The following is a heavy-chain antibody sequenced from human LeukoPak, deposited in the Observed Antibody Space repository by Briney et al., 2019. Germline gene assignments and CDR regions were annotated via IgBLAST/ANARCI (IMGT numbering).Heavy chain of an antibody. CDR1: GFTFRSYV. CDR3: AKVTYDCVWGSYEN. J-gene: IGHJ4*02. Sequence: VQPGGPRRLSCVASGFTFRSYVLSWVRQAPGKGLEGVPALSGSGESTYYADAVKGRFTISRDNSKNTVYLQMNGLRVEDTAVYHCAKVTYDCVWGSYENWGQGILVTVSS. D-gene: IGHD3-16*01. CDR2: LSGSGEST. V-gene: IGHV3-23*01.